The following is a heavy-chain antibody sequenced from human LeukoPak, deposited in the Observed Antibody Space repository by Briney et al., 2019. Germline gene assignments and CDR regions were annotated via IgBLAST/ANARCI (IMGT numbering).Heavy chain of an antibody. CDR3: AKDLRATSYHFDY. Sequence: GGSLRLSCAASGFTVSSNYMSWVRQAPGKGLEWVSAISGSGGSTYYADSVKGRFTISRDNSKNTLYLQMNSLRAEDTAVYYCAKDLRATSYHFDYWGQGTLVTVSS. CDR1: GFTVSSNY. J-gene: IGHJ4*02. CDR2: ISGSGGST. V-gene: IGHV3-23*01. D-gene: IGHD5-24*01.